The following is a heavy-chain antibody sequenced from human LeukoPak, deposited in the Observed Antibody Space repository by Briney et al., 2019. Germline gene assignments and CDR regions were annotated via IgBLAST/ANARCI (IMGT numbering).Heavy chain of an antibody. CDR2: IYHSGST. J-gene: IGHJ4*02. CDR3: ARAIEVGAMTPFDY. Sequence: SETLSLSCTLPGYSTCSDYYWGWFRQPPGRGLKWIGSIYHSGSTYYNPSLKSRVTISVDTSKNQFSLKLTSVTAADTAVYYCARAIEVGAMTPFDYWGQGTLVTVSS. V-gene: IGHV4-38-2*02. CDR1: GYSTCSDYY. D-gene: IGHD1-26*01.